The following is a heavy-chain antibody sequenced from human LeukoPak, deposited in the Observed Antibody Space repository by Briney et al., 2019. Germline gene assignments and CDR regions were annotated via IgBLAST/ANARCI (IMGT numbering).Heavy chain of an antibody. J-gene: IGHJ4*02. V-gene: IGHV4-34*01. CDR2: INHSGST. D-gene: IGHD6-19*01. CDR3: ARGRVVRQWLVRTSRFDY. CDR1: GGSFSGYY. Sequence: PSETLSLTCAVYGGSFSGYYWSWIRQPPGKGLEWVGEINHSGSTNYNPSLKSRVTISVDTSKNQFSLKLSSVTAADTAVYYCARGRVVRQWLVRTSRFDYWGQGTLVTVSS.